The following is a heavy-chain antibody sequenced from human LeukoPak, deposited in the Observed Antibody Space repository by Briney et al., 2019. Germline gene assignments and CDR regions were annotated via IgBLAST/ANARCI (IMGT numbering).Heavy chain of an antibody. V-gene: IGHV4-34*01. Sequence: TSGTLSLTCGVYGGSFTDCFWSWVRQPPGKRLEWIGEINHVGSTNYNPSLKSRVTLSVDKSTNQVSLNLTSVTVADTAVYYCARRLIIRGRFNDWGQGTLVTVSS. CDR2: INHVGST. D-gene: IGHD3-10*01. CDR1: GGSFTDCF. J-gene: IGHJ4*02. CDR3: ARRLIIRGRFND.